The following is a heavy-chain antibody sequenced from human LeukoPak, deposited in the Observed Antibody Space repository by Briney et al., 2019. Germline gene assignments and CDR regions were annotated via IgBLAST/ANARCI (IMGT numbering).Heavy chain of an antibody. Sequence: RGSLRLSCVASGFIFSDSWMHWVRQVPGKGLVWVSLITSDGSITNYADSVKGRFTVSRDNAKNTLYLQMNSLRAEDTALYYCATYRRGLGFDPWGQGTLVTVSS. V-gene: IGHV3-74*01. CDR1: GFIFSDSW. J-gene: IGHJ5*02. CDR2: ITSDGSIT. D-gene: IGHD3/OR15-3a*01. CDR3: ATYRRGLGFDP.